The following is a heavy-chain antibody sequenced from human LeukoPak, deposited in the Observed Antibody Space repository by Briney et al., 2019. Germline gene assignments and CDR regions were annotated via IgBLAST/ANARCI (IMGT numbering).Heavy chain of an antibody. CDR1: GGSISSYY. J-gene: IGHJ4*02. V-gene: IGHV4-4*07. CDR3: ARDRNSTSSRFDY. CDR2: MYTSGST. D-gene: IGHD6-6*01. Sequence: SETLSLTCTVSGGSISSYYWSWIRQPAGKGLVWIGRMYTSGSTHYNPSLKSRVTISVDKSKNQFSLKLSSVTAADTAVYYCARDRNSTSSRFDYWGQGTLVTVSS.